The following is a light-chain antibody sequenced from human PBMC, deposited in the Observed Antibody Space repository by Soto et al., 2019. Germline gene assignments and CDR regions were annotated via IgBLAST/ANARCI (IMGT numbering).Light chain of an antibody. CDR2: DVT. CDR1: SSDIGGYNY. J-gene: IGLJ2*01. CDR3: SSYTTRNTVL. Sequence: QSALTQPASVSGSPGQSITMSCTGASSDIGGYNYVSWYQHHPGEAPKLLIYDVTNRPSGVSNRFTASKSGNTASLTIYGLQAEDEADYYCSSYTTRNTVLFGGGTKVTVL. V-gene: IGLV2-14*01.